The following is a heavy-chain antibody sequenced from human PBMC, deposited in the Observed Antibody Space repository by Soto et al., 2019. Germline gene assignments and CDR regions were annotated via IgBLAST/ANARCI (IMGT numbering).Heavy chain of an antibody. CDR1: GQSFSGHS. CDR3: ARGSGIVTLPGELEDVKYDY. D-gene: IGHD1-1*01. J-gene: IGHJ4*02. CDR2: INESGST. Sequence: QVQLQQWGAGLVKPSETLSLSCAVYGQSFSGHSWAWIRQPPGKGLKWIGEINESGSTYYNPSLKIRVTNSTDTYKNQFSLKLSSVSAADTAAYFCARGSGIVTLPGELEDVKYDYWGQGTLVNVSS. V-gene: IGHV4-34*01.